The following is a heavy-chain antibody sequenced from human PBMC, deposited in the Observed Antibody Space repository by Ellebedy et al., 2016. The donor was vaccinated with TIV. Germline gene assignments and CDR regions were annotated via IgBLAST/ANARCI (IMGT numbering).Heavy chain of an antibody. CDR1: GYPLTEFS. CDR2: FDPEDDEP. J-gene: IGHJ5*02. V-gene: IGHV1-24*01. CDR3: AIGEYCSRTSCYAGLEQFDP. D-gene: IGHD2-2*01. Sequence: AASVKVSCKVTGYPLTEFSMHWVRQAPGKGLEWMGSFDPEDDEPIYAQTFQGRVTMTEDTSTDTAYMELSSLRSEDTAVYYCAIGEYCSRTSCYAGLEQFDPWGQGTLVTVSS.